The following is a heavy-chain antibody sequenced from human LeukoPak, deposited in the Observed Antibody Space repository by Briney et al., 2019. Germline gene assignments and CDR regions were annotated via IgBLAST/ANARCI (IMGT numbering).Heavy chain of an antibody. D-gene: IGHD6-6*01. CDR2: ISGSGGST. J-gene: IGHJ6*03. Sequence: GGSLRLSCAASGFTFSSYAMSWVRQAPGKGLEWVSAISGSGGSTYYADSVKGRFTISRDNSKNTLYLQMNSLRAEDTAVYHCARVIAARPARRTYYYMDVWGKGTTVTVPS. V-gene: IGHV3-23*01. CDR3: ARVIAARPARRTYYYMDV. CDR1: GFTFSSYA.